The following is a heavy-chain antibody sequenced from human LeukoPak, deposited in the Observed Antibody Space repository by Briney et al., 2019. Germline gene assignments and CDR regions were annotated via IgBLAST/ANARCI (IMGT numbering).Heavy chain of an antibody. J-gene: IGHJ4*02. CDR3: ARDFGAGYYFDY. CDR1: GYTFTSYG. CDR2: ISAYNGNT. D-gene: IGHD3-3*01. Sequence: ASVKVSCKASGYTFTSYGISWVRQAPGQGVEWMGWISAYNGNTNYAQKLQGRVTMTTDTPTSTAYMELRSLRSDDTAVYYCARDFGAGYYFDYWGQGTLVTVSS. V-gene: IGHV1-18*01.